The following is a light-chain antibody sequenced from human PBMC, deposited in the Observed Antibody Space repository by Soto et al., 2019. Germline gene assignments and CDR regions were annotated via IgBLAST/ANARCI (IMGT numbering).Light chain of an antibody. CDR1: QSVGSSQ. Sequence: EIVLTQSPGTLSVSPGERATLSCRASQSVGSSQIAWYQQKPGQAPRLLTYGASSRATGIPDRFSGSGSGTDFTLTTSRLEPEDFAVYYCQQYSSSPETFGQGTKVEIK. V-gene: IGKV3-20*01. J-gene: IGKJ1*01. CDR3: QQYSSSPET. CDR2: GAS.